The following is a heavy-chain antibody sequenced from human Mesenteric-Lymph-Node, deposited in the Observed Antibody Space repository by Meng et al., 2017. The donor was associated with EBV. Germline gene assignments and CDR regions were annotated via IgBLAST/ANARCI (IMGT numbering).Heavy chain of an antibody. CDR1: GDSVSSSSAA. CDR3: ARGATSVFDL. CDR2: TYYRSKWYN. J-gene: IGHJ2*01. Sequence: QVQLKQSGPGLVRPPGXLPLTRVISGDSVSSSSAAWTWIRQSPSRGLEWLGRTYYRSKWYNDYAVFVKSRITINPDTSKNQFSLQLNSVTPEDTAVYYCARGATSVFDLWGRGTLVTVSS. V-gene: IGHV6-1*01.